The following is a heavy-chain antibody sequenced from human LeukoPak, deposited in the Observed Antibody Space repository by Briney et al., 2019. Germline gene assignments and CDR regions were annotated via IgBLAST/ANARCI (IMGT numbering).Heavy chain of an antibody. CDR2: IHYSGST. V-gene: IGHV4-59*01. CDR1: LGSISSYY. Sequence: SETLSLTCTVSLGSISSYYWSWIRQPPGKGLEWIGYIHYSGSTNYNPSLKSRVTISVDTSKNQFSLKLSSVTAADTAVYYCARGGRTSDYYYYALDVWGQGTTVTVS. D-gene: IGHD2-2*01. J-gene: IGHJ6*02. CDR3: ARGGRTSDYYYYALDV.